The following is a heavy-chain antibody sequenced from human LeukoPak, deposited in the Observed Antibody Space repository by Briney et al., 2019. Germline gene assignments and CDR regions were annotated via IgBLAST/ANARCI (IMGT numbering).Heavy chain of an antibody. CDR2: IYHSGST. V-gene: IGHV4-30-2*01. CDR1: GGSISSGGYY. J-gene: IGHJ1*01. CDR3: ARGFNWNRGGYFQH. D-gene: IGHD1-20*01. Sequence: PSQTLSLTCTVSGGSISSGGYYWSWIRQPPGKGLEWIGYIYHSGSTYYNPSLKSRVTISVGRSKNQFSLKLSSVTAADTAVYYCARGFNWNRGGYFQHWGQGTLVTVSS.